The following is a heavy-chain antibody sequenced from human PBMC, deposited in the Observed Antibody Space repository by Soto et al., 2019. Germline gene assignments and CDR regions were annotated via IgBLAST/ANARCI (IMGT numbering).Heavy chain of an antibody. CDR3: ARDPRYYYGSGSSYNDSYYYYGMDL. D-gene: IGHD3-10*01. J-gene: IGHJ6*02. CDR2: MNPNSGNT. CDR1: VYTFTSYD. V-gene: IGHV1-8*01. Sequence: QVQLVQSGAEVKKPGASVKVSCKASVYTFTSYDINWVRQATGQGLEWMGWMNPNSGNTGYAQKFQGRVTMTRNTAISTAYMGLSSMISEDTAVYYCARDPRYYYGSGSSYNDSYYYYGMDLWGQGTTVTVSS.